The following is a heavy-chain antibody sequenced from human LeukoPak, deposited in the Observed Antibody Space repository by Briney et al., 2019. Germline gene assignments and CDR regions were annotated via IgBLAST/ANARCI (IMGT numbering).Heavy chain of an antibody. D-gene: IGHD3-10*01. Sequence: ASVKVSCKASGYTFTSYGISWVRQAPGQGLEWMGWISAYNGNTNYAQKLQGRVTMTTDTSTSTAYMELRSLRSDDTAVYYCARSITMVRVAIQRDAFDIWGQGTMVTVSS. CDR2: ISAYNGNT. V-gene: IGHV1-18*01. CDR1: GYTFTSYG. J-gene: IGHJ3*02. CDR3: ARSITMVRVAIQRDAFDI.